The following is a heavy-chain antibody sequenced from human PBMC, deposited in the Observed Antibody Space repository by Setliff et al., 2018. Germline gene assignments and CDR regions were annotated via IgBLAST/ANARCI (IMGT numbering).Heavy chain of an antibody. V-gene: IGHV1-2*04. J-gene: IGHJ3*01. CDR1: GYTFTRYY. Sequence: ASVKVSCKASGYTFTRYYMHWVRQAPGQGLEWMGWINPNSGGTNYAQKFQGWVSMTRDTSITTAYMELSRLTSDDMAVYFCARSDHLVVDGFDVWGQGTMVTVSS. CDR3: ARSDHLVVDGFDV. CDR2: INPNSGGT. D-gene: IGHD3-16*01.